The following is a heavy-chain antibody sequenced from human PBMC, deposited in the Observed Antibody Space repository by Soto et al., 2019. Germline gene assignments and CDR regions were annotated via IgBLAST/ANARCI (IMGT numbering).Heavy chain of an antibody. CDR2: ISSSSRYI. D-gene: IGHD3-3*01. Sequence: EVQLVESGGGLVKPGGSLRLSCAASGFTFSSYSMNWVRQAPGKGLEWVSSISSSSRYIYYADSVKGRFTISRDNAKNSLYLQMNSLRAEDTAVYYCARDQGFGYFDYWGQGTLVTVTS. CDR1: GFTFSSYS. J-gene: IGHJ4*02. V-gene: IGHV3-21*01. CDR3: ARDQGFGYFDY.